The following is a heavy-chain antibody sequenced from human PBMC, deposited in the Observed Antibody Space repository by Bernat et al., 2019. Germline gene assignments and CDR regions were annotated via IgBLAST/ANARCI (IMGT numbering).Heavy chain of an antibody. V-gene: IGHV3-30*18. CDR3: AKDVRDCWSGYYSPYMDD. CDR2: ISSDGSNI. D-gene: IGHD3-3*01. J-gene: IGHJ4*02. CDR1: GFTFSSYG. Sequence: QVQLVESGGGVVQPGGSLRLSCAASGFTFSSYGMHWVRQAPGKGLEWVAVISSDGSNIYYADSVKGRFTISRDNSKNTLYLQMNSLRAEDTAVYHCAKDVRDCWSGYYSPYMDDWGQGTLVTVSS.